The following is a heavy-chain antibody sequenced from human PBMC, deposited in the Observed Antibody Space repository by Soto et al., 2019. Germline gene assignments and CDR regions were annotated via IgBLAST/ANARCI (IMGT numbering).Heavy chain of an antibody. J-gene: IGHJ5*02. CDR3: ARFRYSSGWYH. Sequence: QVQLQQWGAGLLKPSETLFLTCAVYGGSFSGYYWSWIRQPPGKGLEWIGEMNHSGSTKYDPSLKGRAATAVDTSKTQFSLKLSSVTAADTAVYYCARFRYSSGWYHWGQGTLVTVSS. CDR1: GGSFSGYY. V-gene: IGHV4-34*01. D-gene: IGHD6-19*01. CDR2: MNHSGST.